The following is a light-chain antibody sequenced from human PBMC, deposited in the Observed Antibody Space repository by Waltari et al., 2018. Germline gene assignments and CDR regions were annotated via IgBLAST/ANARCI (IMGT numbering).Light chain of an antibody. CDR3: MQGTHWPPMYT. Sequence: DVVMTQSPLSLPVTLGQPAPISCRSSQSLVYSDGHTYLNWFQQRPGQSPRRLIYKVSNRDSGVPDRFSGSGSGTDFTLKISRVEAEDVGVYYCMQGTHWPPMYTFGQGTKLEIK. CDR1: QSLVYSDGHTY. CDR2: KVS. J-gene: IGKJ2*01. V-gene: IGKV2-30*01.